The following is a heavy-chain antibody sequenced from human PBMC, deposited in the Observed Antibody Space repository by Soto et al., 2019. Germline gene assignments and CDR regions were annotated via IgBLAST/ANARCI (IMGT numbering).Heavy chain of an antibody. CDR3: AREPNLYSSSWYSHSYGMDV. CDR1: GGSISIYY. CDR2: IYTSGST. V-gene: IGHV4-4*07. D-gene: IGHD6-13*01. J-gene: IGHJ6*02. Sequence: SETVSLTCTVSGGSISIYYWSWIRQPAGKGLEWIGRIYTSGSTNYNPSLKSRVTMSVDTSKNQFSLKLSSVTAADTAVYYCAREPNLYSSSWYSHSYGMDVSGQGTTVTVSS.